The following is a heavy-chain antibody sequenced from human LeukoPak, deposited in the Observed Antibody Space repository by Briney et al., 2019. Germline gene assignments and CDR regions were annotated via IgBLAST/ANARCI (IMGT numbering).Heavy chain of an antibody. CDR1: GYGFTSFD. D-gene: IGHD3-10*01. CDR3: ARHGRGGDGFDI. CDR2: MSPHSANT. V-gene: IGHV1-8*01. J-gene: IGHJ3*02. Sequence: ASVTVSCKASGYGFTSFDINWVRQATGQGLEWMGWMSPHSANTGYAQRFQGRVTMTRDTSTNTAVLELSSLRSEDTALYYCARHGRGGDGFDIWGQGTKVTVSS.